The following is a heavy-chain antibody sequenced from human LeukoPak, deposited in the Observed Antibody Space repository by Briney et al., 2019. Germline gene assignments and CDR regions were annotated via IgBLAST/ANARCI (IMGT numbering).Heavy chain of an antibody. D-gene: IGHD3-3*01. CDR2: INHSGST. J-gene: IGHJ4*02. CDR3: ARCITIFGVVISRPLDY. V-gene: IGHV4-34*01. CDR1: GGSFSGYY. Sequence: KPSETLSLTCAVYGGSFSGYYWSWIRQSPGKGLEWIGEINHSGSTNYNPSLKSRVTISVDTSKNQFSLKLSSVTAADTAVYYCARCITIFGVVISRPLDYWGQGTLVTVSS.